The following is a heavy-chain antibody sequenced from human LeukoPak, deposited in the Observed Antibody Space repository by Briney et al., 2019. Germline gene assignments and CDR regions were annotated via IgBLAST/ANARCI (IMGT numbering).Heavy chain of an antibody. CDR2: ISYDGSNK. CDR1: GFTFSSYG. CDR3: AKDRRRNYIVGFDY. J-gene: IGHJ4*02. D-gene: IGHD1-26*01. V-gene: IGHV3-30*18. Sequence: GRSLRLSCAASGFTFSSYGMHWVRQAPGKGLEWVAVISYDGSNKYYADSVKGRFTISRDNSKNTLYLQMNSLRAEDTAVYYCAKDRRRNYIVGFDYWGQGTLVTVSS.